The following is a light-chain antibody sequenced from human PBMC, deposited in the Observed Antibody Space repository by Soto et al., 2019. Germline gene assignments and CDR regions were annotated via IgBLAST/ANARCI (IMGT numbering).Light chain of an antibody. CDR2: GAS. CDR1: QSMGSK. V-gene: IGKV3-15*01. CDR3: QQYNNWPPA. Sequence: EIVMTQSPSAMSFSPGERATLSCRASQSMGSKVAWYQQKPGQAPRLLIYGASTRATGIPARFSGSGSGTEFTLTISSLQSEDFAVYYCQQYNNWPPAFGQGTKVDIK. J-gene: IGKJ1*01.